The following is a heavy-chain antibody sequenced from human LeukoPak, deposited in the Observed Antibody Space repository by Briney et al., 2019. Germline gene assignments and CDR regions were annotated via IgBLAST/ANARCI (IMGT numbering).Heavy chain of an antibody. CDR1: GDSISRYY. CDR2: IYNGGII. D-gene: IGHD3-10*01. Sequence: SETLSLTCTVSGDSISRYYWSWIRQPAGKGLEWIGRIYNGGIITYNPSLKSRVTMSIDTSNDQFSLRLRFVTAADTAVYYCARDSGTTGEVKFDPWGQGTLVTVSS. V-gene: IGHV4-4*07. J-gene: IGHJ5*02. CDR3: ARDSGTTGEVKFDP.